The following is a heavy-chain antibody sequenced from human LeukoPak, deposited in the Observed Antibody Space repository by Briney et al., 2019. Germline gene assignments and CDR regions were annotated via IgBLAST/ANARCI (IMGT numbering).Heavy chain of an antibody. J-gene: IGHJ5*02. V-gene: IGHV1-8*01. CDR2: MNPNSGNT. Sequence: ASVKVSCKASGYTFTSYDINWVRQATGQGLEWMGWMNPNSGNTGYAQKFQGRVTMTRNTSISTAYMELSSLRSEDTAVYYCARWDCSSTSCFPGDWFDPWGQGTLVTVSS. D-gene: IGHD2-2*01. CDR1: GYTFTSYD. CDR3: ARWDCSSTSCFPGDWFDP.